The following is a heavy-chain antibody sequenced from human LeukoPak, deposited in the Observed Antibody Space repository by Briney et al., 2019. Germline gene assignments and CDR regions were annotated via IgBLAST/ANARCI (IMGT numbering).Heavy chain of an antibody. V-gene: IGHV1-2*06. CDR1: GYTFTGYY. D-gene: IGHD3-10*01. Sequence: GASVKVSCKASGYTFTGYYMHWVRQAPGQGLEWMGRINPNSGGTNYAQKFQGRVTMTRDTSISTAYMELNRLRSDDTAVYYCAVEVRGGQTHLPFDYWGQGTLVTVSS. CDR2: INPNSGGT. CDR3: AVEVRGGQTHLPFDY. J-gene: IGHJ4*02.